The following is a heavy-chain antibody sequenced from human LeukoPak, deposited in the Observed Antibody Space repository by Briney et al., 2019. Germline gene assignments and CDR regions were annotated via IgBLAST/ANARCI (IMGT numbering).Heavy chain of an antibody. Sequence: SETLSLTCTVSGGSISSSSYYWGRIRQPPGKGLEWIGSIYYSGSTYYNPSLKSRVTISVDTSKNQFSLKLSSVTAADTAVYYCARAMYSSSSSGYYYMDVWGKGTTVTVSS. CDR3: ARAMYSSSSSGYYYMDV. V-gene: IGHV4-39*07. D-gene: IGHD6-6*01. J-gene: IGHJ6*03. CDR1: GGSISSSSYY. CDR2: IYYSGST.